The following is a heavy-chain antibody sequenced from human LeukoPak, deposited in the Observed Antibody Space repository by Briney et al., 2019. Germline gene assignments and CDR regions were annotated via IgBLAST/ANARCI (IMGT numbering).Heavy chain of an antibody. D-gene: IGHD2-8*01. CDR1: GGTFSSYA. Sequence: GSSVKVSCKASGGTFSSYAISWVRQAPGQGLEWMGWINTNTGNPTYAQGFTGRFVFSLDASVSTAYLQIRRLKAEDTAVYYCARVPFVVMGDTGNWFDPWGQGTLVTVSS. J-gene: IGHJ5*02. V-gene: IGHV7-4-1*01. CDR3: ARVPFVVMGDTGNWFDP. CDR2: INTNTGNP.